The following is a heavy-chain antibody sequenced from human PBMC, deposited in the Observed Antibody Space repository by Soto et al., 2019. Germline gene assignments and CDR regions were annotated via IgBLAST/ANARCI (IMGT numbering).Heavy chain of an antibody. V-gene: IGHV4-30-2*01. CDR2: IYHSGST. Sequence: QLQLQESGSGLVKPSQTLSLTCAVSGGSISSGGYSWSWIGQPPGKGLEWIGYIYHSGSTYYNPSLKSRVTVSVYRSKNQFSLKLSSVTAADTAVYYCANYDFWSGSLDYWGQGTLVTVSS. D-gene: IGHD3-3*01. CDR3: ANYDFWSGSLDY. J-gene: IGHJ4*02. CDR1: GGSISSGGYS.